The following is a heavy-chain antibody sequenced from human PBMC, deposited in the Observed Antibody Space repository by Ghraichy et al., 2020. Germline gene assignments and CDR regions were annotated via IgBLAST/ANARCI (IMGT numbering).Heavy chain of an antibody. CDR2: IYTSGST. J-gene: IGHJ6*02. V-gene: IGHV4-4*07. D-gene: IGHD3-22*01. Sequence: SETLSLTCTVSGDSISTYYWSWIRQPAGKGLEWIGRIYTSGSTNYNPSLKSRVTMSVDTSKNQFSLKLNSVTAADTAVYYCARDSSGYYKPDYYYYGMDVWGQGTTVTVSS. CDR3: ARDSSGYYKPDYYYYGMDV. CDR1: GDSISTYY.